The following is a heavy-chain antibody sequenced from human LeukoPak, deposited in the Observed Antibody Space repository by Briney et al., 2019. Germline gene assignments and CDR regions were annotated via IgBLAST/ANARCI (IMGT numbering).Heavy chain of an antibody. J-gene: IGHJ6*03. CDR1: GYTFTSYG. CDR2: ISTYNDNT. Sequence: ASVKVSCKASGYTFTSYGISWVRQAPGQGPEWTGWISTYNDNTNYAQKLQGRVTMTTDTSTSTAYMELRSLRSDDTAVYYCARDTYSSGWYGRYYYYMDVWGKGTTVTVSS. V-gene: IGHV1-18*01. D-gene: IGHD6-19*01. CDR3: ARDTYSSGWYGRYYYYMDV.